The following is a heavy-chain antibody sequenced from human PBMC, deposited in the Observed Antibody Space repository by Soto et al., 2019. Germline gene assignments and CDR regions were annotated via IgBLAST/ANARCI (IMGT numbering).Heavy chain of an antibody. V-gene: IGHV1-2*04. D-gene: IGHD5-12*01. CDR3: ARSLGYDSGLDY. CDR2: INPNSGGT. Sequence: QVQLVQSGAEVKKPGASVKVSCKASGYTFTGYYIHWVRQAPGQGLEWMGWINPNSGGTNDAQKFQGWVTMTRDTSISTAYREVSRLRSDDTAVYCCARSLGYDSGLDYWGQGTLVTVSS. J-gene: IGHJ4*02. CDR1: GYTFTGYY.